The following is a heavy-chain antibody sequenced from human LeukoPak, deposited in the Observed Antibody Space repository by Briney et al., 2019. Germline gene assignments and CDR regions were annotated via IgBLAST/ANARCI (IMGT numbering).Heavy chain of an antibody. V-gene: IGHV4-59*01. J-gene: IGHJ4*02. D-gene: IGHD3-22*01. CDR2: IYYSGST. Sequence: GSLRLSCAASGFTFTNYWMSWIRQPPGKGLEWIGYIYYSGSTNYNPSLKSRVTISVDTSKNQFSLRLSSVTAADTAVYYCARVTGYIVEDYFDYWGQGTLVTVSS. CDR3: ARVTGYIVEDYFDY. CDR1: GFTFTNYW.